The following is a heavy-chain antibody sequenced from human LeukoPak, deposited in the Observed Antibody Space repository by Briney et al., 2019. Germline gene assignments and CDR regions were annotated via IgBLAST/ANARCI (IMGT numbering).Heavy chain of an antibody. Sequence: SETLSLTCAVYGGSFSGYYWSWIRQPPGKGLEWIGEINHSGSTNYNPSLKSRVTISVDTSKNQFSLKLSSVTAADTAVYYCARSLTFSTVAVAGIRWFDPWGQGTLVTVSS. V-gene: IGHV4-34*01. CDR3: ARSLTFSTVAVAGIRWFDP. CDR2: INHSGST. CDR1: GGSFSGYY. D-gene: IGHD6-19*01. J-gene: IGHJ5*02.